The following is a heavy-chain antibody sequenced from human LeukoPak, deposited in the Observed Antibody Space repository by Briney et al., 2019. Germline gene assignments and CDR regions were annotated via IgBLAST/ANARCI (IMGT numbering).Heavy chain of an antibody. CDR3: ARGTVISYYDILTGYLSPYFDY. J-gene: IGHJ4*02. CDR1: GYTFTTYA. V-gene: IGHV7-4-1*02. Sequence: ASVKVSCKASGYTFTTYAINWVRQAPGQGLEWMGWIDTSTGNPTYAQGFTEQFVFSLDTSVNTAYLQINSLKAEDTAMYYCARGTVISYYDILTGYLSPYFDYWGQGTLVTVSS. D-gene: IGHD3-9*01. CDR2: IDTSTGNP.